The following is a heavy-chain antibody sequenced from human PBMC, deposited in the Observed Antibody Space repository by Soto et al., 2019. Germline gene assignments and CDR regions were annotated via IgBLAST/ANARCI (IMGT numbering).Heavy chain of an antibody. J-gene: IGHJ4*02. V-gene: IGHV4-31*03. D-gene: IGHD5-18*01. Sequence: QVQLQESGPGLVKPSQTLSLTCTVSGGSISSGGYYWYWIRQHSGKGLEWIGFTYYSGTTYYNPSIKSRVTISVDTSKNQFSLKLRSVTAADPAVYYCASRDVDTTMVGRDYWGQGTLVTVSS. CDR1: GGSISSGGYY. CDR3: ASRDVDTTMVGRDY. CDR2: TYYSGTT.